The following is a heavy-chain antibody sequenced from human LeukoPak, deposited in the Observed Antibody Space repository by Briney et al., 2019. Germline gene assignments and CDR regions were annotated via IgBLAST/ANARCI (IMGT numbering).Heavy chain of an antibody. J-gene: IGHJ4*02. Sequence: PSETLSLTCTVSGGSISRYYWSWMRQPPGKGRWGFGYIYYSGTTNYNPSLKSRVTISVETSKNQFSLKLSSVTAADTAVYYCARGVYIAAAQYGYWGQGTLVTVSS. V-gene: IGHV4-59*01. CDR3: ARGVYIAAAQYGY. D-gene: IGHD6-13*01. CDR2: IYYSGTT. CDR1: GGSISRYY.